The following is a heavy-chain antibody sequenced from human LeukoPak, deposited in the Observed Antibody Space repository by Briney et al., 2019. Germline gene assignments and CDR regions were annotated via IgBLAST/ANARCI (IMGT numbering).Heavy chain of an antibody. CDR2: ISYDGSNK. J-gene: IGHJ4*02. D-gene: IGHD5-12*01. V-gene: IGHV3-30*04. Sequence: GGSLRLSCAASGLTFSSYAMHWVRQAPGKGLEWVAVISYDGSNKYYADSVKGRFTISRDNSKNTLYLQMNSLRAEDTAVYYCARGAGGYDPPGYWGQGTLVTVSS. CDR1: GLTFSSYA. CDR3: ARGAGGYDPPGY.